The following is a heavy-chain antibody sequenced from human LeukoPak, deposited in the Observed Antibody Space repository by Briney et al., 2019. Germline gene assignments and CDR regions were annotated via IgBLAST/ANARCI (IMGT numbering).Heavy chain of an antibody. CDR2: SSHNEGT. CDR1: GGSFSDHY. D-gene: IGHD5-24*01. J-gene: IGHJ4*02. CDR3: ARGTDAYKLGNI. Sequence: PSGTLSLTCGVYGGSFSDHYWTWIRHSPGKGLEWIGESSHNEGTHSNPSLKSRVTMSLDTSKNQFYLNLNSVTAADTAAYYCARGTDAYKLGNIWGQGTLVTVSP. V-gene: IGHV4-34*01.